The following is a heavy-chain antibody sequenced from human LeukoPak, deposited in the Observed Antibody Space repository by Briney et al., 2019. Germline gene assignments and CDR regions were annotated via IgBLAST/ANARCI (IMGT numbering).Heavy chain of an antibody. CDR3: ARGAGSGWPLDK. Sequence: GGSVRLSCAVSGFPVSSNFMSWVREAPGKGLQSVSIMFSGGTTDYADSVRGRFSISRDSSQNTVSLQMNSLRVEDTAVYYCARGAGSGWPLDKWGQGTLVTVSS. CDR1: GFPVSSNF. V-gene: IGHV3-53*01. J-gene: IGHJ4*02. D-gene: IGHD6-19*01. CDR2: MFSGGTT.